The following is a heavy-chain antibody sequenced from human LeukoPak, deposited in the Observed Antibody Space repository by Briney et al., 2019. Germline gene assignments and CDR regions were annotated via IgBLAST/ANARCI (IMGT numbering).Heavy chain of an antibody. V-gene: IGHV1-2*02. J-gene: IGHJ6*02. D-gene: IGHD3-3*01. CDR1: GYTFTGYY. Sequence: ASVKVSCKASGYTFTGYYMHWVRQAPGQGLEWMGWINPNSGGTNYAQEFQGRVTMTRDTSISTAYMELSRLRSDDTAVYYCARDGDFWSGSNGMDVWGQGTTVTVSS. CDR2: INPNSGGT. CDR3: ARDGDFWSGSNGMDV.